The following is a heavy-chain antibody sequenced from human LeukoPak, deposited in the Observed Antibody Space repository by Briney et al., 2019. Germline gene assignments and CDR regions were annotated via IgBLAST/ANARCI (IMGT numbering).Heavy chain of an antibody. CDR3: AREAVSGWYDYFDY. J-gene: IGHJ4*02. D-gene: IGHD6-19*01. V-gene: IGHV4-38-2*02. CDR1: GYSISSGYY. Sequence: SSETLSLTCGVSGYSISSGYYWGWIRQPPGKGLEWIGSIYHSGNAYFNPPLKSRDSISVDTSKNQFSLKLSSVTAADTAVYHCAREAVSGWYDYFDYWGQGTLVTVSS. CDR2: IYHSGNA.